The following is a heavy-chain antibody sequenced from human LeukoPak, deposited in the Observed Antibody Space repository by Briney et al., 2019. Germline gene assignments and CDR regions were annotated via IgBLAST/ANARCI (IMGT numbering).Heavy chain of an antibody. CDR2: ISSSSSYI. Sequence: PGGSLRLSCAASGFTFSSYSMNWVRQAPGKGLEWVSSISSSSSYIYYADSVKGRFTISRDNAKNSLYLQMNSLRAEDTAVYYCARDLKDYCSGGSCSLFDYWGQGTLVTVSS. V-gene: IGHV3-21*01. CDR3: ARDLKDYCSGGSCSLFDY. D-gene: IGHD2-15*01. CDR1: GFTFSSYS. J-gene: IGHJ4*02.